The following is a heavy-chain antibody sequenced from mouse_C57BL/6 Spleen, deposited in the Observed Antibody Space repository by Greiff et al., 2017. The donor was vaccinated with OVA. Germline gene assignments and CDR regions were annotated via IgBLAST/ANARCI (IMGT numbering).Heavy chain of an antibody. CDR3: ARKYWYCDV. V-gene: IGHV1-26*01. CDR1: GYTFTDYY. Sequence: EVQLQQSGPELVKPGASVKISCKASGYTFTDYYMNWVKQSHGKSLEWIGDINPNNGGTSYNQKFKGKATLTVDKSSSTAYMELRSLTSEDSAVYYCARKYWYCDVWGTGTTVTVSS. J-gene: IGHJ1*03. CDR2: INPNNGGT.